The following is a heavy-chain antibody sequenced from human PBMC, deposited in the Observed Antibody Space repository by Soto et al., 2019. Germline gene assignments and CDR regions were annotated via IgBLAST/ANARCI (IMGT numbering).Heavy chain of an antibody. D-gene: IGHD4-17*01. V-gene: IGHV1-69*13. J-gene: IGHJ4*02. CDR3: AREGTYGDYALDY. CDR2: IIPIFGTA. CDR1: GDTFTNFG. Sequence: SVKVSCKTFGDTFTNFGLSWVRQAPGQGLEWMGGIIPIFGTANYAQKFQGRVTITADESTSTAYMELSSLRSEDTAVYYCAREGTYGDYALDYWGQGTLVTVS.